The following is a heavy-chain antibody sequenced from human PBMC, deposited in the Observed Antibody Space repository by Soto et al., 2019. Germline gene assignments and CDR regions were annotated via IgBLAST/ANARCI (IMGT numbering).Heavy chain of an antibody. CDR1: GGTFSSYT. J-gene: IGHJ3*02. CDR3: ATPTVTTNSAFDI. CDR2: IIPILGIA. D-gene: IGHD4-17*01. V-gene: IGHV1-69*02. Sequence: SVKVSCKASGGTFSSYTISWVRQAPGQGLEWMGRIIPILGIANYAQKFQGRVTITRDTSASTAYMELSSLRPEDTAVYYCATPTVTTNSAFDIWGQGTMVTVSS.